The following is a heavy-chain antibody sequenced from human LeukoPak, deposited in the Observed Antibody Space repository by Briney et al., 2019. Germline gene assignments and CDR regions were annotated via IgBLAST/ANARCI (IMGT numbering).Heavy chain of an antibody. CDR1: GYTFNNYG. Sequence: ASVKVSCKASGYTFNNYGISWVRQAPGQGLEWMGWVTSYNGDTNYAQKFQGRVTMSADTSASTAYMELRSLRFDDTAIYYCAKDWHILTGRNCFDPWGQGTLVTVSS. V-gene: IGHV1-18*01. CDR2: VTSYNGDT. CDR3: AKDWHILTGRNCFDP. J-gene: IGHJ5*02. D-gene: IGHD3-9*01.